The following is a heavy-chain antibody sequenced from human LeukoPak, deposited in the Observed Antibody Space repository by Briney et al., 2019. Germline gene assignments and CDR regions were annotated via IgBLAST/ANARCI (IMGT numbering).Heavy chain of an antibody. Sequence: ASVKVSCKASGGTFSSYAISWVRQAPGQGLEWMEGIIPIFGTANYAQKFQGRVTITADESTSTAYMELSSLRSEDTAVYYCARTGGGDCYSSDCGMDVWGQGTTVTVSS. CDR1: GGTFSSYA. CDR2: IIPIFGTA. V-gene: IGHV1-69*13. J-gene: IGHJ6*02. D-gene: IGHD2-21*02. CDR3: ARTGGGDCYSSDCGMDV.